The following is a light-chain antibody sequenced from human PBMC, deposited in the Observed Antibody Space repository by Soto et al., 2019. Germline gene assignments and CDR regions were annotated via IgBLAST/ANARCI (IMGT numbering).Light chain of an antibody. CDR3: SSYAASNNFYFV. J-gene: IGLJ3*02. CDR2: EVT. V-gene: IGLV2-8*01. Sequence: ALTQPPSASGSPGQSVTISCTGTSSDVGGYNYVSWYQQYPGRAPKLMIYEVTKRPSGVPDRFSGSKSGNTASLTVSGLRAEDEADYYCSSYAASNNFYFVFGGGTKVTVL. CDR1: SSDVGGYNY.